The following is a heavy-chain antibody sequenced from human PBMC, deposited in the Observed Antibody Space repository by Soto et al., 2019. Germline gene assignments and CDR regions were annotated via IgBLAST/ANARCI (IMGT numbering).Heavy chain of an antibody. CDR3: ARVRTPYIAAAGNWFDP. CDR1: GGSIISYY. Sequence: PSETLSLTCTVSGGSIISYYWSWIRQPPGKGLEWIGYIYYSGSTNYNPSLKSRVTISVDTSKNQFSLKLSSVTAADTAVYYCARVRTPYIAAAGNWFDPWGQGTLVTVSS. V-gene: IGHV4-59*01. D-gene: IGHD6-13*01. J-gene: IGHJ5*02. CDR2: IYYSGST.